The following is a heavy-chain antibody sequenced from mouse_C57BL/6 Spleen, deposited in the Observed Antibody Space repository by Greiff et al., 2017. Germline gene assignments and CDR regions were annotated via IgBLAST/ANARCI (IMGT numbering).Heavy chain of an antibody. CDR2: IYPRSGNT. CDR1: GYTFTSYG. J-gene: IGHJ1*03. D-gene: IGHD4-1*01. CDR3: ARRLTGTFWYFDV. V-gene: IGHV1-81*01. Sequence: VQLQQSGAELARPGASVKLSCKASGYTFTSYGISWVTQRPGQGLEWIGEIYPRSGNTYYNEKFKGKAPLTADKSSSTAYMELRSLTSEDSAVYFCARRLTGTFWYFDVWGTGTTVTVSS.